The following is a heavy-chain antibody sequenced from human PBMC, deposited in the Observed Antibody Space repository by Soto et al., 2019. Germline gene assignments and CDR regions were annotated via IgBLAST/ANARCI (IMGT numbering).Heavy chain of an antibody. CDR3: ARDRVPELEPPHWARFDY. CDR1: GDSVSSNSAA. J-gene: IGHJ4*02. Sequence: QVQLQQSGPGLVKPSQTLSLTCAISGDSVSSNSAAWNWIRQSPSRGLEWLGRTYYRSKWYNDYAVSVKSRITINPDTSMNQFSLQLNSVTPEDTAVYYCARDRVPELEPPHWARFDYWGQGTLVTVSS. CDR2: TYYRSKWYN. V-gene: IGHV6-1*01. D-gene: IGHD1-1*01.